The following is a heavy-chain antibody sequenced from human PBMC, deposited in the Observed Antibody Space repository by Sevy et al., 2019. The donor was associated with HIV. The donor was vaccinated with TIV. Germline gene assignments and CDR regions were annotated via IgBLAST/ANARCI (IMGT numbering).Heavy chain of an antibody. D-gene: IGHD3-3*01. CDR1: GFSFSDYN. CDR3: ARDKTILEGRYGMDV. V-gene: IGHV3-21*01. CDR2: ISSGSGYI. Sequence: GVSLRLSCAASGFSFSDYNMNWVRQAPGKGLEWVSFISSGSGYIYYADSMKGRFTISRDNAKNSLYLQLNSLRAEDTAVYYCARDKTILEGRYGMDVWGQGTTVTVSS. J-gene: IGHJ6*02.